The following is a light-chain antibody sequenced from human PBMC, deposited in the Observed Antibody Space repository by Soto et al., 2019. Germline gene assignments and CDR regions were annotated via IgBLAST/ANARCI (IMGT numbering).Light chain of an antibody. CDR2: EVS. CDR1: SSDVGGYNY. V-gene: IGLV2-14*01. J-gene: IGLJ2*01. Sequence: QSVLTKPASVSGSPGQSINISCPVTSSDVGGYNYVSWYQQHPGKAPKLMIYEVSNRPSGVSNRFSGSKSGNTASLTISVLQSEDEADDYCSSSTSSSTVVFGGGTKLAVL. CDR3: SSSTSSSTVV.